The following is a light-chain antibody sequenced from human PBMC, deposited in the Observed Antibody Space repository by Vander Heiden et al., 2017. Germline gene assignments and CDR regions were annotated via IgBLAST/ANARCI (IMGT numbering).Light chain of an antibody. CDR3: SSYTSSSTRV. CDR1: SSDVGGYNY. V-gene: IGLV2-14*01. J-gene: IGLJ1*01. Sequence: SALTQPASVSGSPGQSITISCTGTSSDVGGYNYVAWDQQHPGKAPNLMIYEVSNRPAGVSNRFSGSKSGNTASLTISGLQAEDEADYYCSSYTSSSTRVFGTGTKVTVL. CDR2: EVS.